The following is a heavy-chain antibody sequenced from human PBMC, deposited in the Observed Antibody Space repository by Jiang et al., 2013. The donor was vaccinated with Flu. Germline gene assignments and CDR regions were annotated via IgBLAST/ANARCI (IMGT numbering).Heavy chain of an antibody. V-gene: IGHV3-11*06. D-gene: IGHD1-26*01. J-gene: IGHJ4*02. CDR1: GFTFSDYY. CDR2: ISSSSSYT. CDR3: AREAVSGSYPPT. Sequence: VQLVESGGGLVKPGGSLRLSCAASGFTFSDYYMSWIRQAPGKGLEWVSYISSSSSYTNYADSVKGRFTISRDNAKNSLYLQMNSLRAEDTAVYYCAREAVSGSYPPTWGQGTLVTVSS.